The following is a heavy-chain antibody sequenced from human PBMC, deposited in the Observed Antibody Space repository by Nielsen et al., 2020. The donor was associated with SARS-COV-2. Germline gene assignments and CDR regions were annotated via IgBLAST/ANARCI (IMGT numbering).Heavy chain of an antibody. Sequence: GGSLRLSCAASGFTFDDYAMHWVRQVPGKGLEWVSGITWNSGSIGYADSVKGRFTISRDNAKNSLYLQMNSLRAEDTALYYCATSHDYGEVDYWGQGTLVSVSS. V-gene: IGHV3-9*01. CDR3: ATSHDYGEVDY. J-gene: IGHJ4*02. D-gene: IGHD4-17*01. CDR2: ITWNSGSI. CDR1: GFTFDDYA.